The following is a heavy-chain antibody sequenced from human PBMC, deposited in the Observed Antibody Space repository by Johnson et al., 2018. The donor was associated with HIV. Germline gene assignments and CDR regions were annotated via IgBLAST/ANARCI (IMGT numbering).Heavy chain of an antibody. CDR1: GFTFSSYA. V-gene: IGHV3-30*04. Sequence: VQLVESGGGVVQPGRSLRLSCAASGFTFSSYAMHWVRQAPGKGLEWVAVISYDGSNKYYADSVKGRFTISRDNSKNTLYLQMNSLRAEDTAVYYCARGIAAAPLWAFDIWGQGTMVTVSS. J-gene: IGHJ3*02. CDR2: ISYDGSNK. CDR3: ARGIAAAPLWAFDI. D-gene: IGHD6-13*01.